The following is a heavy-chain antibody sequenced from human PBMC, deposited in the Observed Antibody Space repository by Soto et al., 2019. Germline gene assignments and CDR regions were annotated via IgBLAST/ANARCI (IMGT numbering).Heavy chain of an antibody. J-gene: IGHJ3*02. D-gene: IGHD2-8*01. CDR3: ARRGYYAISAFDI. Sequence: PSETLSLTCTVSGGSISSSSDYWGWIRQPPGKGLEWIGSIYYSGSPYYNPALKSRVTISVDTSKNQFSLKLSSVTAADTAVYYCARRGYYAISAFDIWGQGTMVTVSS. V-gene: IGHV4-39*01. CDR1: GGSISSSSDY. CDR2: IYYSGSP.